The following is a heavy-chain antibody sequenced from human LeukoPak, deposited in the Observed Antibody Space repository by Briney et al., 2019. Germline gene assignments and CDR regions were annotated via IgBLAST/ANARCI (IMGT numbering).Heavy chain of an antibody. D-gene: IGHD6-13*01. Sequence: GGSLRLSCAASGFTFSSYAMSWVRQAPGKGLEWVSAISGSGGSTYYADSVKGRFAISRDNSKNTLYLQMNSLRAEDTAVYYCAKPYSSSWYYYGMDVWGQGTTVTVPS. CDR3: AKPYSSSWYYYGMDV. J-gene: IGHJ6*02. V-gene: IGHV3-23*01. CDR2: ISGSGGST. CDR1: GFTFSSYA.